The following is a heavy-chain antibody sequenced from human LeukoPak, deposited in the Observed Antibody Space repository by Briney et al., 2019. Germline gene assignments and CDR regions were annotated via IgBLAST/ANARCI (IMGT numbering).Heavy chain of an antibody. D-gene: IGHD6-6*01. CDR1: GGSISSSGHY. CDR2: VYYTGTT. CDR3: ARYSSSFGWLDP. V-gene: IGHV4-39*01. J-gene: IGHJ5*02. Sequence: PSETLSLTCTFSGGSISSSGHYWAWLRHPPGKGLEWIGIVYYTGTTTYNPPLKSRVAISIDTSNNQFSLKLTSVTAADTAVYYCARYSSSFGWLDPWGQGTLVTVSS.